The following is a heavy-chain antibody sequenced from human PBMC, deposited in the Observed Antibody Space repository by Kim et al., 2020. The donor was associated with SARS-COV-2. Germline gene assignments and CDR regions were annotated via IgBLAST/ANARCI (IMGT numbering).Heavy chain of an antibody. CDR3: ARQIVVVPAAILAPPGAFDI. V-gene: IGHV4-39*01. Sequence: RVTISVDTSKNQFSLKLSAVTAADTAVYYCARQIVVVPAAILAPPGAFDIWGQGTMVTVSS. J-gene: IGHJ3*02. D-gene: IGHD2-2*01.